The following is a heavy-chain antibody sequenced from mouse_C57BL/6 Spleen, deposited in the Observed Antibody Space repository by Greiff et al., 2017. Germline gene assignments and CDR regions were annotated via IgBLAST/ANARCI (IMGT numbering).Heavy chain of an antibody. Sequence: VKLQESGAELVKPGASVKISCKASGYAFSSYWMNWVKQRPGKGLEWIGQIYPGDGDTNYNGKFKGKATLTADKSSSTAYMQLSSLTSEDSAVYFCAEGSRLAYWGQGTLVTVSA. CDR1: GYAFSSYW. J-gene: IGHJ3*01. CDR3: AEGSRLAY. CDR2: IYPGDGDT. D-gene: IGHD1-1*01. V-gene: IGHV1-80*01.